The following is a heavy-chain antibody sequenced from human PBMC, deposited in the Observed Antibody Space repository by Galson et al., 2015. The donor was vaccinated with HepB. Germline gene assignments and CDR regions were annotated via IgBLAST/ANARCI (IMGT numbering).Heavy chain of an antibody. V-gene: IGHV3-23*01. CDR2: ISGSGGST. CDR1: GFTFSDYY. CDR3: AATYYYDSSGYYYYFYDGDSIDY. Sequence: SLRLSCAASGFTFSDYYMSWIRQAPGKGLEWVSAISGSGGSTYYADSVKGRFTISRDNSKNTLYLQMNSLRAEDTAVYYCAATYYYDSSGYYYYFYDGDSIDYWGQGTLVTVSS. J-gene: IGHJ4*02. D-gene: IGHD3-22*01.